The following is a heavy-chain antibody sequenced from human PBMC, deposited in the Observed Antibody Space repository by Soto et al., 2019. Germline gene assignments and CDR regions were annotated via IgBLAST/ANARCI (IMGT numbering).Heavy chain of an antibody. CDR1: GFSFSSYG. CDR2: ISGSGGAT. V-gene: IGHV3-23*01. J-gene: IGHJ4*02. CDR3: AIPIFGVANGRH. Sequence: DVQLWESGGGLVQPGGSLRLSCAASGFSFSSYGMSWVRQAPGKGLEWVSAISGSGGATYYADSVEGRFTISRDNSKNPLDLQMDSLRADDTAVYYCAIPIFGVANGRHWGQGTLVTVSS. D-gene: IGHD3-3*01.